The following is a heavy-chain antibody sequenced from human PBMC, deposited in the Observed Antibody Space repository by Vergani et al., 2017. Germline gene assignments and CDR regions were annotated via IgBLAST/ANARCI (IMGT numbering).Heavy chain of an antibody. CDR1: GGSFSGYY. D-gene: IGHD6-19*01. CDR3: ARGRGSSGWYEITGGPLDY. J-gene: IGHJ4*02. Sequence: QVQLQQWGAGLLKPSETLSLTCAVYGGSFSGYYWSWIRQPPGKGLEWMGEINHSGSTNYNPSLKSRVTISVDTSKNQFSLKLSSVTAADTAVYYCARGRGSSGWYEITGGPLDYWGQGTLVTVSS. CDR2: INHSGST. V-gene: IGHV4-34*01.